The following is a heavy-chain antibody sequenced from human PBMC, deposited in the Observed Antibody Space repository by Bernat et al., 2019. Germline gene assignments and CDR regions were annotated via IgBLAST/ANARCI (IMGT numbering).Heavy chain of an antibody. CDR2: ISYDGSNK. D-gene: IGHD3-22*01. CDR3: AKWSRTYYYYRGGYSRFDY. CDR1: GFTFSSYG. J-gene: IGHJ4*02. Sequence: QVQLVESGGGVVQPGRSMRLSCAASGFTFSSYGMHWVRQAPGKGLEWVAVISYDGSNKYYEDSETGRFTSSRDNSKITLYLQMNSLRAEETAVYYCAKWSRTYYYYRGGYSRFDYWGQGTLVTVSS. V-gene: IGHV3-30*18.